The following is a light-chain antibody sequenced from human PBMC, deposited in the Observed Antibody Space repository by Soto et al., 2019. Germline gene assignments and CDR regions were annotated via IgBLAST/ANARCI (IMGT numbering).Light chain of an antibody. CDR2: KAS. CDR1: QSVSSF. Sequence: DIQMTQSPSTLSASVGDRVTITCRASQSVSSFLAWYQQKPGKAPNLLIYKASSLQSGVPSRFSGSGSGTEFTLTISSLQPDDFASYYCKQYNSYPRTFDQGTKVEI. CDR3: KQYNSYPRT. J-gene: IGKJ1*01. V-gene: IGKV1-5*03.